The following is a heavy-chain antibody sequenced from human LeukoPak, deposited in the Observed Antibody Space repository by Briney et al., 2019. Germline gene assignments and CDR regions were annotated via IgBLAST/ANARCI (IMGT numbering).Heavy chain of an antibody. V-gene: IGHV3-23*01. D-gene: IGHD6-19*01. J-gene: IGHJ2*01. Sequence: QPGGSLRLSCAASGFTFSSYAMSWVRQAPGKGLEWVSAISGSGGSTYYADSMKGRFTISRDNSKNTLYLQMNSLRAEDTAVYYCAKDHTRSSGWDWYFDLWGRGTLVTVSS. CDR3: AKDHTRSSGWDWYFDL. CDR1: GFTFSSYA. CDR2: ISGSGGST.